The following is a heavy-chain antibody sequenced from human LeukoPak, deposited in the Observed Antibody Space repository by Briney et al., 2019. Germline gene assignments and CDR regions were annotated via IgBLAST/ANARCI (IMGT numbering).Heavy chain of an antibody. D-gene: IGHD6-19*01. J-gene: IGHJ3*02. CDR1: GGTFSSYA. V-gene: IGHV1-69*06. Sequence: SVKVSCKASGGTFSSYAISWVRQAPGQGLEWMGGIIPIFGTANYAQKFQGRVTITADKYTSTAYMELRILRSEDTAVYYCARTMYSSGWYAGNAFDIWGQGTMVTVSS. CDR3: ARTMYSSGWYAGNAFDI. CDR2: IIPIFGTA.